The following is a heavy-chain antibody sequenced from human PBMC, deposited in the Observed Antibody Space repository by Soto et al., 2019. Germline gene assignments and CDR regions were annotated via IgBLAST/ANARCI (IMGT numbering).Heavy chain of an antibody. V-gene: IGHV4-59*01. D-gene: IGHD6-19*01. CDR1: GGSISSYY. J-gene: IGHJ4*02. Sequence: PSETLSLTCTVSGGSISSYYWSWIRQPPGKGLEWIGYIFYSGSTNYNPSFKSRFTLSVDTSKNHFSLKLSSVTAADTAVYYCARVRWTVAGPGHFDYWGQGTLVTAPQ. CDR3: ARVRWTVAGPGHFDY. CDR2: IFYSGST.